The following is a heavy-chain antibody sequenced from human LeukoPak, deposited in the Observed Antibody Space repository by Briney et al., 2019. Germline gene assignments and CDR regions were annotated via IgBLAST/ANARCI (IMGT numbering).Heavy chain of an antibody. J-gene: IGHJ2*01. CDR1: GFTFTSYA. D-gene: IGHD1-1*01. CDR2: INGGGENT. CDR3: ARPRAMTTGVGRYFDL. Sequence: GSLRLSCGASGFTFTSYAMSWIRQAPGKGLEWVSAINGGGENTYYGDSVKGRFTISRDNSKNTLYLQMNSLRAEDTATYYCARPRAMTTGVGRYFDLWGRGTLVTVSS. V-gene: IGHV3-23*01.